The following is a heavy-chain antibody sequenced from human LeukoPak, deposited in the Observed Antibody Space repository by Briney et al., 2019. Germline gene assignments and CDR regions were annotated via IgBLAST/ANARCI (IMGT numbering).Heavy chain of an antibody. CDR2: ISSSSSTI. CDR3: ARVGSIAAAGTPDY. CDR1: GFSFSSYS. V-gene: IGHV3-48*01. D-gene: IGHD6-13*01. Sequence: GGSLRLSCAASGFSFSSYSMNWVRQAPGKGLEWVSYISSSSSTIFSADSVKGRFTISRDNAKKSLYLQMNSLRAEDTAVYYCARVGSIAAAGTPDYWGQGTLVTVSS. J-gene: IGHJ4*02.